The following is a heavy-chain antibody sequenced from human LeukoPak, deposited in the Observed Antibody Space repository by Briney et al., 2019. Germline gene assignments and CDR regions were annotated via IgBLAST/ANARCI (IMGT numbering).Heavy chain of an antibody. CDR3: ATPYCSSLSCLDVFNI. J-gene: IGHJ3*02. Sequence: PSQTLSLTCNVSGISISDGRYYWAWIRQRPGRGLEWIGYKCYSGSAKYNPSLKSRLTISIDTPENQFSLHLSSVTAADTAMYYCATPYCSSLSCLDVFNIWGQGRMVTVSS. D-gene: IGHD2-2*01. CDR1: GISISDGRYY. V-gene: IGHV4-31*03. CDR2: KCYSGSA.